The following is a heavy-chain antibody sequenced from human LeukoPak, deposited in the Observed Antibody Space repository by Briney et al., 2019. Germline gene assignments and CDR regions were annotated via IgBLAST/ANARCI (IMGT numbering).Heavy chain of an antibody. CDR3: ARGLGYCTSTTCLLPFDY. J-gene: IGHJ4*02. V-gene: IGHV3-53*01. CDR1: GFTVSTYY. Sequence: GGSLRLSCAASGFTVSTYYMTWVRQATGKGLECVSVIYSGGSTYYADSVKGRFTVSRDNSKNTLYLQMNSLRAEDTAMYYCARGLGYCTSTTCLLPFDYWGQGTLVTVSS. D-gene: IGHD2-2*01. CDR2: IYSGGST.